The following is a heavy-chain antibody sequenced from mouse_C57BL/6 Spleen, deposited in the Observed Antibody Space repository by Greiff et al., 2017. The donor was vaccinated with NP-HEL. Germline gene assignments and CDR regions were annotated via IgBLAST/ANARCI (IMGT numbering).Heavy chain of an antibody. CDR1: GFSLTSYG. J-gene: IGHJ3*01. Sequence: VHLVESGPGLVAPSQSLSITCTVSGFSLTSYGVDWVRQSPGKGLEWLGVIWGVGSTNYNSALKSRLSISKDNSKSQVFLKMNSLQTDDTAMYYCARINWDEFAYWGQGTLVTVSA. CDR3: ARINWDEFAY. D-gene: IGHD4-1*01. CDR2: IWGVGST. V-gene: IGHV2-6*01.